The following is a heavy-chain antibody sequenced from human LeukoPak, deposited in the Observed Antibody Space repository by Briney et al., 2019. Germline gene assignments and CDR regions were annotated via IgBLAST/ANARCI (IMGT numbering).Heavy chain of an antibody. J-gene: IGHJ5*02. D-gene: IGHD3-22*01. CDR1: GGSISSSSYY. CDR3: ARDRYYYDSSGYYGSLDP. V-gene: IGHV4-39*02. Sequence: SETLSLTCTVSGGSISSSSYYWGWIRQPPGKGLEWIGSIYYSGSTYYNPSLKSRVTISVDTSKNQFSLKLSSVTAADTAVYYCARDRYYYDSSGYYGSLDPWGQGTLVTVSS. CDR2: IYYSGST.